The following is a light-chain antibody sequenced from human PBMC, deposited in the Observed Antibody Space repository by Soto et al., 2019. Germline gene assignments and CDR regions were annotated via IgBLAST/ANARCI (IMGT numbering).Light chain of an antibody. Sequence: EIVLTQSPATLSLSPGERATLSCRASQSVSSYLAWYQQKPGQAPRLLIYDASNRATGIPARFSGGGSGTDFTLTISSLEPEDFAVYYCQQYDTWPPATFGQGTKVDIK. CDR3: QQYDTWPPAT. V-gene: IGKV3-11*01. CDR2: DAS. CDR1: QSVSSY. J-gene: IGKJ1*01.